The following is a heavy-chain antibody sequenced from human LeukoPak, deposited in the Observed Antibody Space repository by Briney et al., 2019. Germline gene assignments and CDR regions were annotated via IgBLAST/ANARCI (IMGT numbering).Heavy chain of an antibody. CDR3: ARGRTVRNWFDP. J-gene: IGHJ5*02. V-gene: IGHV1-8*01. Sequence: ASVKVSCKASGYTFTSYDINWVRQATGQGLEWMGWMNPNSGNTGYAQKFQGRVTMTRNTSISTAYMELSSLRSEDTAVYYCARGRTVRNWFDPWGQGTLITVSS. D-gene: IGHD4-11*01. CDR1: GYTFTSYD. CDR2: MNPNSGNT.